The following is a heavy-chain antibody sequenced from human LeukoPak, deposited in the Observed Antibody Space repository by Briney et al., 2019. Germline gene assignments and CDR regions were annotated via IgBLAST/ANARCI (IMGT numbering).Heavy chain of an antibody. V-gene: IGHV3-53*01. Sequence: GGSLRLSCAVSEISITTTYMSWVRQAPGKGLEWVALIYSGGGTSYGDSVKGRFTISGDNSRNTLFLQMNSLRAEDTAVYYCAHGAMYQLDYWGQGTLVTVSS. J-gene: IGHJ4*02. CDR3: AHGAMYQLDY. CDR1: EISITTTY. D-gene: IGHD2-2*01. CDR2: IYSGGGT.